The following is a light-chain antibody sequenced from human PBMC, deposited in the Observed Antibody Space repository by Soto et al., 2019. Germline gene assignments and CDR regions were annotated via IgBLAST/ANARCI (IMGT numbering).Light chain of an antibody. CDR2: GAS. CDR3: QQYDTSPRT. Sequence: EMVLTQSPGTLSLSPGERATLSCRASQTISSNYLAWYQQRPGQAPRLLIHGASTRAIGIPDRFSGSGSGADFILTISRLEPEDFAVYYCQQYDTSPRTFGQGTKVDIK. CDR1: QTISSNY. V-gene: IGKV3-20*01. J-gene: IGKJ1*01.